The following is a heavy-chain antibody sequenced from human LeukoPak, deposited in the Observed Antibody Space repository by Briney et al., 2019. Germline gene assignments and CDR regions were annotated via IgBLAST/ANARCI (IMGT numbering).Heavy chain of an antibody. CDR2: IYYGGSA. V-gene: IGHV4-30-4*08. CDR3: AREPGSSSWFDY. D-gene: IGHD6-13*01. Sequence: KPSQTLSLTCNVSGGSISNGDYYWSWIRQPPGKGLEWIGYIYYGGSAYYNPSLKSRVTISVDTSKNQFSLNLTSMTAADTAVYYCAREPGSSSWFDYRGQGTLVTVSS. CDR1: GGSISNGDYY. J-gene: IGHJ4*02.